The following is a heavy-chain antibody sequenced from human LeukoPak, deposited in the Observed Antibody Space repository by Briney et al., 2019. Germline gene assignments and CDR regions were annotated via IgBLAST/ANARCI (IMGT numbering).Heavy chain of an antibody. D-gene: IGHD3-3*01. CDR3: ARARDYDFWSGFYYMDV. J-gene: IGHJ6*03. Sequence: TSETLSLTCAVSGGSISSGGYSWSWIRQPPGKGLEWIGYIDYSGSTYYNPSLKSRVTISVDTSKNQFSLKLSSVTAADTAVYYCARARDYDFWSGFYYMDVWGKGTTVTVSS. CDR2: IDYSGST. CDR1: GGSISSGGYS. V-gene: IGHV4-30-4*07.